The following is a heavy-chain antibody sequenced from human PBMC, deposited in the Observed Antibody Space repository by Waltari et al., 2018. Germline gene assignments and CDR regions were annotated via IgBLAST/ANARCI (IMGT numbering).Heavy chain of an antibody. Sequence: QVQLQESGPGLVKPSETLSLTCTVSGGSISSYYWSWIRQPPGKGLEWIGYIYYSGSTNYNPSLKSRVTISVDTSKNQFSLKLSSVTAAYTAVYYCARVPQQLDLWWFDPWGQGTLVTVSS. CDR3: ARVPQQLDLWWFDP. CDR1: GGSISSYY. V-gene: IGHV4-59*01. D-gene: IGHD6-13*01. J-gene: IGHJ5*02. CDR2: IYYSGST.